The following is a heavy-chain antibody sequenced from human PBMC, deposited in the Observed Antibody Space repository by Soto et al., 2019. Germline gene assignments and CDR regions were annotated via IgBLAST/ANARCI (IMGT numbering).Heavy chain of an antibody. CDR3: AILTYYDFWSGYPNYYYYYYMDV. CDR1: GGSISSGGYY. J-gene: IGHJ6*03. CDR2: IYYSGST. Sequence: VSGGSISSGGYYWSWIRQHPGKGLEWIGYIYYSGSTYYKQSLKSRVTKSVDTSKNQFSLKLSSVTAADTAVYYCAILTYYDFWSGYPNYYYYYYMDVWGKGTTVTVSS. D-gene: IGHD3-3*01. V-gene: IGHV4-31*02.